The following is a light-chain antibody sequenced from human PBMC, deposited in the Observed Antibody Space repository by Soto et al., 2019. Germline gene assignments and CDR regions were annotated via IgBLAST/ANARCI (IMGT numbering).Light chain of an antibody. CDR1: QNIFSS. CDR2: AAS. V-gene: IGKV1-39*01. CDR3: QQSYNSPPIT. Sequence: DIQMTQSPSSLSASVGDRVTITCRAGQNIFSSLNWYQQKPGKAPKLLIYAASSLQSGVPSRFSGSGSGTDFTLTITSLQPEDFATYYCQQSYNSPPITFGRGTRLEI. J-gene: IGKJ5*01.